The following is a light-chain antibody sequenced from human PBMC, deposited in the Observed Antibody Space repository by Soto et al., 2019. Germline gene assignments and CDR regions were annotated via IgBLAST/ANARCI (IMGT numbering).Light chain of an antibody. V-gene: IGKV1-27*01. CDR2: AAS. CDR1: QGISNY. J-gene: IGKJ4*01. CDR3: QKYNSAPLT. Sequence: DIQMTQSPSCVSGSVGDRVAMTCRASQGISNYLAWYQQKPGKVPKLLIYAASTLQSGVPSRFSGSGSGTDFTLTISSLQPQDVAAYYCQKYNSAPLTFGGGTKVDIK.